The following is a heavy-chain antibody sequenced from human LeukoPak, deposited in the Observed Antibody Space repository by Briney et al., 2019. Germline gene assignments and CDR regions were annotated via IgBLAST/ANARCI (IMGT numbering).Heavy chain of an antibody. D-gene: IGHD1-26*01. CDR2: IYYIGTS. CDR3: ARHRSGSYIRYFDF. J-gene: IGHJ4*02. CDR1: GDSINTSNYF. Sequence: SETQSLTCTVSGDSINTSNYFWGWIRQSTGKGLEWIGNIYYIGTSDYNPSLKSRVTISIDTSKNQFSLNLRSVTAADTAFYYCARHRSGSYIRYFDFWGQGALVTVSS. V-gene: IGHV4-39*01.